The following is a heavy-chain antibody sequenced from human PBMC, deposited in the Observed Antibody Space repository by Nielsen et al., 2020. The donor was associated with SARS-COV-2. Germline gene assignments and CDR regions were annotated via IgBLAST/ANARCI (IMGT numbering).Heavy chain of an antibody. CDR1: GGSISSSSYY. J-gene: IGHJ6*04. V-gene: IGHV4-39*07. CDR3: ARDQSNYYGSGSPSV. Sequence: SETLSLTCAVSGGSISSSSYYWGWIRQPPGKGLEWIGSIYYSGSTYYNPSLKSRVTISVDTSKNQFSLKLSSVTAADTAVYYCARDQSNYYGSGSPSVWGKGTTVTVSS. D-gene: IGHD3-10*01. CDR2: IYYSGST.